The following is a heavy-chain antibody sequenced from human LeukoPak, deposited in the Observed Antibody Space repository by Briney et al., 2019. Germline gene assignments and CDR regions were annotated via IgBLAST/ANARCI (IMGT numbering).Heavy chain of an antibody. J-gene: IGHJ4*02. Sequence: GASVKVSCKASGYTFTSNYIHWVRRAPGQGLEWMGMIYPRDGSTSYAQKFQGRVTVTRDTSTSTVHMELSGLRSEDTAVYYCARDQEGFDDWGQGTLVTVSS. CDR2: IYPRDGST. CDR1: GYTFTSNY. V-gene: IGHV1-46*01. CDR3: ARDQEGFDD.